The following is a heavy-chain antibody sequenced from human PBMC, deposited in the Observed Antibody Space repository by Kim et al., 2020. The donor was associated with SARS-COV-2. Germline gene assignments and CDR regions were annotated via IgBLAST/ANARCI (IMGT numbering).Heavy chain of an antibody. CDR3: ARDRGSGSYYYDY. V-gene: IGHV1-69*13. CDR1: GGTFSSYA. D-gene: IGHD3-10*01. J-gene: IGHJ4*02. Sequence: SVKVSCKASGGTFSSYAITWVRQAPGQGLEWMGGIIPIFGTANYAQKFQGRVTITADESTSTAYMELSSLRSEDTAVYYCARDRGSGSYYYDYWGQGTLVTVSS. CDR2: IIPIFGTA.